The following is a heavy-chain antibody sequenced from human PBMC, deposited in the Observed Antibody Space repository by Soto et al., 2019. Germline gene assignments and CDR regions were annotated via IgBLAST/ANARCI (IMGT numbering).Heavy chain of an antibody. CDR2: MNPNSGNT. V-gene: IGHV1-8*01. D-gene: IGHD2-15*01. Sequence: QVQLVQSGAEVKKPGASVRVSCKASGYTFTSYDINWVRQATGQGLEWVGWMNPNSGNTGYAQKFQGRITMTRSTSISTAYMELNSLRSEDMAVYYCARGGHCSGGSCRKDFDYRGQGTLVTVSS. J-gene: IGHJ4*02. CDR1: GYTFTSYD. CDR3: ARGGHCSGGSCRKDFDY.